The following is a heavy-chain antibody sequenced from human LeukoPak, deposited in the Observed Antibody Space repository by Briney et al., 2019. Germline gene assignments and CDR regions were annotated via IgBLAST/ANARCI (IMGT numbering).Heavy chain of an antibody. V-gene: IGHV7-4-1*02. CDR3: ARAFQSLGGLSLPDY. Sequence: GGPVKVSCKASGYRFTNYAMNWVRQAPGQGLEWMGWIHPSTGNPAYAQGFTGRFVFSLDTSVSTTYLHISSLKAEDTAVYFCARAFQSLGGLSLPDYWGQGTLVTVSS. CDR1: GYRFTNYA. D-gene: IGHD3-16*02. J-gene: IGHJ4*02. CDR2: IHPSTGNP.